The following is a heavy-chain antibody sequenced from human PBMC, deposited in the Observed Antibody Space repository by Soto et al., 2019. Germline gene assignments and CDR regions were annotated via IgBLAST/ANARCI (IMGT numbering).Heavy chain of an antibody. Sequence: QVQLVQFGAEVKKSGASVKLSCKASGYIFTSYSIHWVRQAPGQRREWMGWINAGNANTKYSQKFQGRVTITRDTSASTAYMELSGLRSEDTAVYYCARDVVSTASTYYGLDVWGQGTTVTVSS. D-gene: IGHD6-6*01. CDR1: GYIFTSYS. CDR2: INAGNANT. V-gene: IGHV1-3*01. CDR3: ARDVVSTASTYYGLDV. J-gene: IGHJ6*02.